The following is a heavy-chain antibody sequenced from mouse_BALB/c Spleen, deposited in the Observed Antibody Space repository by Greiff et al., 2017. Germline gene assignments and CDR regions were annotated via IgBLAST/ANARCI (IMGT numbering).Heavy chain of an antibody. V-gene: IGHV1-15*01. Sequence: QVQLKESGAELVRPGASVTLSCKASGYTFTDYEMHWVKQTPVHGLEWIGAIDPETGGTAYNQKFKGKATLTADKSSSTAYMELRSLTSEDSAVYYCTRETYGNYFDYWGQGTTLTVSS. D-gene: IGHD2-1*01. CDR2: IDPETGGT. CDR1: GYTFTDYE. CDR3: TRETYGNYFDY. J-gene: IGHJ2*01.